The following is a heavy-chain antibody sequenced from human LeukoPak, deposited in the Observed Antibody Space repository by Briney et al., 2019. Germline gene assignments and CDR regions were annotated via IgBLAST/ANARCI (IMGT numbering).Heavy chain of an antibody. CDR1: GFTFSSYV. D-gene: IGHD4-17*01. CDR3: ARSKDYGDYFYFDY. Sequence: GGSLRLSCAASGFTFSSYVMSWVRQAPGKGLEWVSSISSRSTYIYYSDSVKGRFTISRDNAQKSMYMQMNSLRADDTAVYYCARSKDYGDYFYFDYWGQGTLVTVSS. J-gene: IGHJ4*02. V-gene: IGHV3-21*01. CDR2: ISSRSTYI.